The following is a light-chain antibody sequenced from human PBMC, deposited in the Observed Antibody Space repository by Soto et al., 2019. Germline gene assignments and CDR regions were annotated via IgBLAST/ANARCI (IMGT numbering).Light chain of an antibody. CDR3: QQRSNFLT. Sequence: IVLTQSPATLSLSAWERATLSCRASQSVSSYLAWYQQKPGQAPRLLIYGASSRATGIPARFSGSGSGTDFPLTISRLAPEDFAVYYCQQRSNFLTFGGGTKVDIK. CDR1: QSVSSY. J-gene: IGKJ4*01. CDR2: GAS. V-gene: IGKV3-11*01.